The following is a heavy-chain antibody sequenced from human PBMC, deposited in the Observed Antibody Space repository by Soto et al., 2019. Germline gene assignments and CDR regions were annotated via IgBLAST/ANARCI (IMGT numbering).Heavy chain of an antibody. CDR1: GFIFSSYA. Sequence: QVQLVESGGGVVQPGRSLRLSCAASGFIFSSYAMHWVRQAPGKGLEWVAVVSYDGRNKYYADSVKGRFTISRDNSKNTLYLHMHSLRSEDAAAYSCARSQGYWVEYQLQDWWYLDSWGQGALVTVSS. CDR2: VSYDGRNK. CDR3: ARSQGYWVEYQLQDWWYLDS. J-gene: IGHJ4*02. V-gene: IGHV3-30-3*01. D-gene: IGHD2-2*01.